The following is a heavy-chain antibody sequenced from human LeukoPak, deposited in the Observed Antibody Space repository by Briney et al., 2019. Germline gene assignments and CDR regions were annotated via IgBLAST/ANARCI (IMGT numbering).Heavy chain of an antibody. CDR1: GFTLSTNA. CDR3: ARGGYSSSWFRVWFDP. J-gene: IGHJ5*02. CDR2: ISGSGAST. Sequence: GGSLRLSCLTSGFTLSTNAMSWVRQAPGKGLEWISGISGSGASTYYADSVKGRFTISRENAKNSLYLQMNSLRAEDTAVYYCARGGYSSSWFRVWFDPWGQGTLVTVSS. D-gene: IGHD6-13*01. V-gene: IGHV3-23*01.